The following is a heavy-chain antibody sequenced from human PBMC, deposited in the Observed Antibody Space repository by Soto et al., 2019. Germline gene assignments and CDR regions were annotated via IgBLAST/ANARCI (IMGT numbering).Heavy chain of an antibody. J-gene: IGHJ4*02. V-gene: IGHV1-58*01. D-gene: IGHD2-8*01. CDR2: IVVGSGNT. Sequence: ASVKVSCKASGFTFTNSAVQWVRQARGQRLEGIGWIVVGSGNTNYAQKFQERVTITRDMSTSTAYMELSSLRSEDTSVYYCAAERILYHYDYWGQGTLVTVSS. CDR3: AAERILYHYDY. CDR1: GFTFTNSA.